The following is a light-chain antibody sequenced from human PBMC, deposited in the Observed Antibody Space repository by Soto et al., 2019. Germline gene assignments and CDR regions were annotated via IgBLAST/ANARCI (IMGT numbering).Light chain of an antibody. V-gene: IGKV4-1*01. J-gene: IGKJ4*01. CDR1: QSVLYRSNNKNY. CDR3: QQYYSTPLT. CDR2: WAS. Sequence: DIVMTQSPDSLSVSLGERATINCKSSQSVLYRSNNKNYLAWYQQRPGQPPKLLIYWASTRESGVADRFSGSGSGTDFTLTISSLQAEDVAVYYCQQYYSTPLTFGGGTKVEIK.